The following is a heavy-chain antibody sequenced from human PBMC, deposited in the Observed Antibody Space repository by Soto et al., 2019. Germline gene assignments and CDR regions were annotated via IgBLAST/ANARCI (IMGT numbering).Heavy chain of an antibody. CDR2: IYWDDDK. D-gene: IGHD6-6*01. V-gene: IGHV2-5*02. J-gene: IGHJ4*02. CDR1: GFSLSPSGVG. CDR3: AHTRVRLRTYPFDY. Sequence: QITLRESGPTLVKPTQTLTLTCTFSGFSLSPSGVGVGWIRQPPGKALEWLALIYWDDDKRYSPSLKSRLTITKDTSKSQVVLTMTNMDPVDTATYYCAHTRVRLRTYPFDYWGQGALVTVSS.